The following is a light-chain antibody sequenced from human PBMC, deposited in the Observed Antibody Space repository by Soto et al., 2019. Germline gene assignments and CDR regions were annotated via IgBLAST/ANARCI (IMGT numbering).Light chain of an antibody. J-gene: IGKJ1*01. Sequence: EIVMTQSPATLSVSPGEGATLSWMASQSVSSKLAWYQQKPGQAPRLLIYGASTRATGIPARFSGSGSGTDFTLIISSLQSEDSAVYYCQQYNSWLWTFGQGTKVDIK. V-gene: IGKV3-15*01. CDR3: QQYNSWLWT. CDR2: GAS. CDR1: QSVSSK.